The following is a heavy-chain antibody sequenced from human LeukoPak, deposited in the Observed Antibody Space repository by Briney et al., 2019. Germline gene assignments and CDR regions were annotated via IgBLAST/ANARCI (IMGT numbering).Heavy chain of an antibody. V-gene: IGHV4-34*01. D-gene: IGHD1-26*01. CDR1: GGSFSGYY. J-gene: IGHJ4*02. CDR2: INHSGST. CDR3: ARLYSGSEDAPDY. Sequence: SETLSLTCAVDGGSFSGYYWSWIRQPPGKGREWIGEINHSGSTNYNPSLKSRVTISVDTSKNQFSRKLSSVTAADTAVYYCARLYSGSEDAPDYWGQGTLVTVSS.